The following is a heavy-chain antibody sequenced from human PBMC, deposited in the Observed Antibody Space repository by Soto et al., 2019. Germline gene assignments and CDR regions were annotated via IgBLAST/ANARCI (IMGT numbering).Heavy chain of an antibody. J-gene: IGHJ4*02. Sequence: GAPLKGSCKGTGYSFKNYAVHWGRKDPGQRLEWMGFTNEGSGNTRFSQKFQGRISITRDTSASTVYLDLSSLTSEDTAIYYCARDDRSVSGVVTLDHWGPGTLVTVSS. CDR2: TNEGSGNT. V-gene: IGHV1-3*01. CDR3: ARDDRSVSGVVTLDH. D-gene: IGHD3-3*01. CDR1: GYSFKNYA.